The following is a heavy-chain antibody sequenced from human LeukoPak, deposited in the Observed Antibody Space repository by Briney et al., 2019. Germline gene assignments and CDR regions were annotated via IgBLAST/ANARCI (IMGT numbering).Heavy chain of an antibody. V-gene: IGHV2-5*02. CDR1: GFSLTKSGVA. D-gene: IGHD2-8*01. Sequence: SGPALVNPTQTLTLTCTFSGFSLTKSGVAVGWIRQPPRQALEWLALIYWGDDKHYSPSLRSRLTITQDTSKNQVVLTMTNMDPVDTATYYCAHRRINGAFDYWGQGTLVTVSS. CDR3: AHRRINGAFDY. CDR2: IYWGDDK. J-gene: IGHJ4*02.